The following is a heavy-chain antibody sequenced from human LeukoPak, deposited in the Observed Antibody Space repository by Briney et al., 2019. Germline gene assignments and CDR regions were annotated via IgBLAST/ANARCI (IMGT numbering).Heavy chain of an antibody. CDR1: GGSIISYG. J-gene: IGHJ4*02. D-gene: IGHD6-13*01. CDR3: ARVYTSSWYRGSLNFDY. CDR2: IFYSGST. Sequence: SETLSLTCTVSGGSIISYGWSWIRQPPGKGLEWIGYIFYSGSTNYNPSLKSRGTISVDTSKNQFSLRLSIVTAADTAVYYCARVYTSSWYRGSLNFDYWGQGTLVTVSS. V-gene: IGHV4-59*01.